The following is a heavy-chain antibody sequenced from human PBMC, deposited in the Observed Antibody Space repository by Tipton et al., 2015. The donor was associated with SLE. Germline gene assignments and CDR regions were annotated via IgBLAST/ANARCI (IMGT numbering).Heavy chain of an antibody. J-gene: IGHJ4*02. CDR2: IYHSGST. V-gene: IGHV4-34*01. Sequence: TLSLTCAVFGGSFSGYYWNWVRQPPGKGLEWIGEIYHSGSTHYNPSLKSRVTISVDTSKNQFSLKLSSVTAADTAVYYCARPPQSWGQGTLVTVSS. CDR1: GGSFSGYY. CDR3: ARPPQS.